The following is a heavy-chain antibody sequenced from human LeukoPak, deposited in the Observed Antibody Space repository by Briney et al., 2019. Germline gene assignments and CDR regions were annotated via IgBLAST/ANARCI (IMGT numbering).Heavy chain of an antibody. V-gene: IGHV6-1*01. CDR3: ARDRPLGVATGMEFDY. Sequence: SQTLSLTCAISGDSVSSNSAAWNWIRQSQSRGLEWLGRTYYRSKWYNDYAVSVKSRITINPDTSKNQFSLQLNSVTPEDTAVYYCARDRPLGVATGMEFDYWGQGTLVTVSP. CDR1: GDSVSSNSAA. CDR2: TYYRSKWYN. J-gene: IGHJ4*02. D-gene: IGHD5-18*01.